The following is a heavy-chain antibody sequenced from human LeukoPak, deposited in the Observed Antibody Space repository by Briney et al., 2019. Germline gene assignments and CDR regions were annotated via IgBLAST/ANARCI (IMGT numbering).Heavy chain of an antibody. CDR1: GGTSNSHA. Sequence: SVKVSCKASGGTSNSHAISWVRQAPGQGLEWMGRIIPNLGTTNRAQNFQDRVTLTADKSTNTAYMELTSLTSDDTAVYYCARRSGYGPNWFDPWGQGTLVTVSS. D-gene: IGHD3-22*01. J-gene: IGHJ5*02. CDR3: ARRSGYGPNWFDP. V-gene: IGHV1-69*04. CDR2: IIPNLGTT.